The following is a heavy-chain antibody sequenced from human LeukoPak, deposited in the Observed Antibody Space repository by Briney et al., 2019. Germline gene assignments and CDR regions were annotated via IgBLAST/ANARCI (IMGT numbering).Heavy chain of an antibody. CDR3: AREAVAATGFDY. J-gene: IGHJ4*02. CDR2: IYYSGST. D-gene: IGHD6-19*01. Sequence: PSETLSLTCTVSGGSISSYYWSWIRQPPGKGLEWIGYIYYSGSTNYNPSLKSRVTISVDTSKNQFSLKLSFVTAADTAVYYCAREAVAATGFDYWGQGTLVTVSS. V-gene: IGHV4-59*01. CDR1: GGSISSYY.